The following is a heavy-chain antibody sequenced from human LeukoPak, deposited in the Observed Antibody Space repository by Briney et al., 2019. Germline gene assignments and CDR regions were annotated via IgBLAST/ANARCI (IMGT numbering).Heavy chain of an antibody. D-gene: IGHD3-16*02. CDR1: GYTFTGYY. Sequence: ASVKVSCKASGYTFTGYYMHWVRQAPGQGLEWMGWINPNSGGTNYAQKFQGRVTMTRDTSISTAYMELSRLRSDDTAVYYCAREKRGCDYVWGSYRYTCWFDPWGQGTLVTVSS. J-gene: IGHJ5*02. V-gene: IGHV1-2*02. CDR3: AREKRGCDYVWGSYRYTCWFDP. CDR2: INPNSGGT.